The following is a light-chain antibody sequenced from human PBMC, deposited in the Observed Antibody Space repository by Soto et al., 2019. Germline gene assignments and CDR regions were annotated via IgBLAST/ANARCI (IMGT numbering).Light chain of an antibody. CDR2: DAS. V-gene: IGKV3-11*01. CDR1: QSVSSY. Sequence: EIVLTQSPATLSLSPGERATLSCRASQSVSSYLAWYQQKPGQAPRLLIYDASNRATGIPARFSGSGSGTDFTLTISSLEPEDFAVYYCQERRNGSWTFGTGTKVDI. CDR3: QERRNGSWT. J-gene: IGKJ1*01.